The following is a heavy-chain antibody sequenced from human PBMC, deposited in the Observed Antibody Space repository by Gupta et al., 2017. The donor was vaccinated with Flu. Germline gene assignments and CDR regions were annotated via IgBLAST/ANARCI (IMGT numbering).Heavy chain of an antibody. Sequence: QVRLVQSGAEVRKPGASAKVSCQTSGYTFISYDINWVRRAPGRGLEWMGWINLDTDDTGYAQNFQGRITMTKNTSISTAYMELRNLRSEDTAVYFCARDRALAQLVPAHWGQGTLVTVTS. J-gene: IGHJ4*02. CDR3: ARDRALAQLVPAH. CDR2: INLDTDDT. D-gene: IGHD6-6*01. V-gene: IGHV1-8*02. CDR1: GYTFISYD.